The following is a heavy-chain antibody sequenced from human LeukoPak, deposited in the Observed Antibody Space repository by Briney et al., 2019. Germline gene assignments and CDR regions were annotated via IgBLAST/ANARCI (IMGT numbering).Heavy chain of an antibody. CDR3: AKPKSGSYPGYYFDY. CDR1: GFTFSSYA. V-gene: IGHV3-23*01. Sequence: GGSLRLSCAAPGFTFSSYAMSWIRQAPGKGLEWVSAIVGSGGSTYYADSVKGRFTISRDNSKNTLYLQMNSLRAEDTAVYYCAKPKSGSYPGYYFDYWGQGTLVTVSS. D-gene: IGHD1-26*01. J-gene: IGHJ4*02. CDR2: IVGSGGST.